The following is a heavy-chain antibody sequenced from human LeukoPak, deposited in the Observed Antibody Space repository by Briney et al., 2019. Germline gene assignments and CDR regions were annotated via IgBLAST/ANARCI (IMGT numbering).Heavy chain of an antibody. V-gene: IGHV1-69*13. CDR1: DYTFTSYG. Sequence: ASVKVSCKASDYTFTSYGISWVRQAPGQGLEWMGGIIPIFGTANYAQKFQGRVTITADESTSTAYMELSSLRSEDTAVYYCARGGGSGSGNYWGQGTLVTVSS. D-gene: IGHD1-26*01. J-gene: IGHJ4*02. CDR2: IIPIFGTA. CDR3: ARGGGSGSGNY.